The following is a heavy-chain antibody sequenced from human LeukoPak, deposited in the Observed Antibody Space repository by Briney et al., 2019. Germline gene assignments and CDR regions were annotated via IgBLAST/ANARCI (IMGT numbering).Heavy chain of an antibody. CDR2: ISGSGGST. J-gene: IGHJ4*02. CDR3: AKDIGNMKWELPHFDY. Sequence: GGSLRLSCAASGFTFSSYAMSWVRQAPGKGLEWVSAISGSGGSTYYADSVEGRFTISRDNSKNTLYLQMNSLRAEDTAVYYCAKDIGNMKWELPHFDYWGQGTLVTVSS. V-gene: IGHV3-23*01. CDR1: GFTFSSYA. D-gene: IGHD1-26*01.